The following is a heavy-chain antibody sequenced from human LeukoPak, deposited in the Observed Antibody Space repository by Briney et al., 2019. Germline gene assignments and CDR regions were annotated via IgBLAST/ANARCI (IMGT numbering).Heavy chain of an antibody. J-gene: IGHJ4*02. CDR3: ARGRGL. CDR2: IYHTGSA. V-gene: IGHV4-61*01. CDR1: GGSVSSDSHC. D-gene: IGHD3-10*01. Sequence: VTPSETLSLTCTVSGGSVSSDSHCWGWIRQTPGKGLEWIGWIYHTGSANFNPSLKSRVTISVDTSKNQFFLKLNSVTAADTAVYYCARGRGLWGQGTLVTVSS.